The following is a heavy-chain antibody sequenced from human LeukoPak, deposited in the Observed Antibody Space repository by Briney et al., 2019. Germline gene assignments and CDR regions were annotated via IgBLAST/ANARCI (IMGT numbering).Heavy chain of an antibody. D-gene: IGHD3-22*01. V-gene: IGHV1-2*02. CDR1: GYTFTGYY. J-gene: IGHJ4*02. Sequence: ASVKVSRKASGYTFTGYYMHGVRQAPGQGLEWMGWINANSGDTKYAQKFQGRVTMTRDTSISTAYMELSRLRSDDTAMYYCAREISGYSDYWGQGTLVTVSS. CDR2: INANSGDT. CDR3: AREISGYSDY.